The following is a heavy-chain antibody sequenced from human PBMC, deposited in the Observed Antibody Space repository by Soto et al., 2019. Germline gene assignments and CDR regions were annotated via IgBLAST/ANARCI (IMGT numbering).Heavy chain of an antibody. D-gene: IGHD2-15*01. CDR2: IWYDGSNE. V-gene: IGHV3-33*01. CDR1: GFTFSSYG. J-gene: IGHJ5*02. CDR3: ARGRPGYCSGGSCYDWFDP. Sequence: GGSLRLSCAASGFTFSSYGMHWVRQAPGRGLEWVAFIWYDGSNEYYADSVKGRFTISRDNSKKTLYLQMISLRAEDTAVYDCARGRPGYCSGGSCYDWFDPWGQGTLVTVSS.